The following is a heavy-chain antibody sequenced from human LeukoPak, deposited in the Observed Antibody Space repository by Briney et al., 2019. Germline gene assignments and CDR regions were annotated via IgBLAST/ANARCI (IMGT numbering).Heavy chain of an antibody. CDR1: GGTFSSYA. J-gene: IGHJ6*02. CDR3: ARGRCSSTSCYKNYYYGMDV. V-gene: IGHV1-69*13. Sequence: ASVKVSCKASGGTFSSYAISWVRRAPGQGLEWMGGIIPIFGTANYAQKFQGRVTITADESTSTAYMELSRLRSDDTAVYYCARGRCSSTSCYKNYYYGMDVWGQGTTVTVSS. CDR2: IIPIFGTA. D-gene: IGHD2-2*02.